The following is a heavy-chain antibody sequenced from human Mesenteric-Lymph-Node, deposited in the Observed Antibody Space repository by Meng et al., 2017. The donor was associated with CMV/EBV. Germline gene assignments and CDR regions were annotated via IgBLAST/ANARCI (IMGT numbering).Heavy chain of an antibody. CDR2: TYYRSKWYI. D-gene: IGHD1-26*01. CDR1: GDSVSYSSTT. Sequence: SCAISGDSVSYSSTTWNWIRQSPSRGLEWLGRTYYRSKWYIDYALSVKSRITINPDTSKNQFSLHLNSVTPEDTAVYYCTTGRGDGSYSSFDYWGQGTLVTVSS. CDR3: TTGRGDGSYSSFDY. J-gene: IGHJ4*02. V-gene: IGHV6-1*01.